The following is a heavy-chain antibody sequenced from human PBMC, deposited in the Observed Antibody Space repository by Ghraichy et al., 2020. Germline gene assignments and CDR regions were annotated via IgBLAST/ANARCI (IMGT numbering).Heavy chain of an antibody. CDR3: TTDTELRGNAFDI. J-gene: IGHJ3*02. CDR2: FKSKTDGGTT. V-gene: IGHV3-15*01. Sequence: GGSLRLYCAASGFTFSDAWMSWVRQAPGKGLEWVGRFKSKTDGGTTDYAAPVKGRFTISRDDSKNTLYLQMNSLKTEDTAVYYCTTDTELRGNAFDIWGQGTMVTVSS. D-gene: IGHD1-7*01. CDR1: GFTFSDAW.